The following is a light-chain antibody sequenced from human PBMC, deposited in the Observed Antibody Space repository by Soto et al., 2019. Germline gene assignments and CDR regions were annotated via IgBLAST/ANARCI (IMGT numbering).Light chain of an antibody. CDR1: SSDVGRYNH. J-gene: IGLJ2*01. CDR2: EVS. CDR3: SAWDGSLSGRV. Sequence: QSVLTQPASVSGSPGQSITISCTGTSSDVGRYNHVSWYQHHPGKAPKLIISEVSNRPSGVSNRFSGSKSGTSASLAISGLRSEDEADYYCSAWDGSLSGRVFGGGTKLTVL. V-gene: IGLV2-14*01.